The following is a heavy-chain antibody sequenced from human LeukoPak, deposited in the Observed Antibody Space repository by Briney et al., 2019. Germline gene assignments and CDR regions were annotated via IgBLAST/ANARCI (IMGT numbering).Heavy chain of an antibody. D-gene: IGHD6-19*01. J-gene: IGHJ4*02. CDR3: TTHHSSGWHFFDY. CDR1: GFTFSSYS. Sequence: GGSLRLSCAASGFTFSSYSMNWVRQAPGKGLEWVSSISSSSSYIYYADSVKGRFTISRDNAKNSLYLQMNSLRAEDTAVYYCTTHHSSGWHFFDYWGQGTLVTVSS. V-gene: IGHV3-21*01. CDR2: ISSSSSYI.